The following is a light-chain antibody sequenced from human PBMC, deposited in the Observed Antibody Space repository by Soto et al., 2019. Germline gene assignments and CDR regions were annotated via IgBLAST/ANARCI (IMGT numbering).Light chain of an antibody. V-gene: IGLV2-14*01. CDR2: EVR. CDR3: SSYTSSSTVV. J-gene: IGLJ2*01. CDR1: SSGVGGYNY. Sequence: QSALTQPASVSGSPGQSITISCTGISSGVGGYNYVSWYQQHPGKAPKLMIYEVRNRPSGVSNRFSGSKSGNTASLTISGLQAEDEADYYCSSYTSSSTVVFGGGTKLPVL.